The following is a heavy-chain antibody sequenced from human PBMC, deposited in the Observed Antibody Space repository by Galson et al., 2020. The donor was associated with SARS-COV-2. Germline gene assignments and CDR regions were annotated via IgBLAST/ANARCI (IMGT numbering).Heavy chain of an antibody. CDR2: IYPGDSDT. V-gene: IGHV5-51*01. CDR1: GYSFTSYW. Sequence: GGSLKISCKGSGYSFTSYWNGRVRQLPGKGLEWVGIIYPGDSDTRYSPSFQGQVTISADKSISTAYLQWSSLKASDTAMFYCARQVSFVSSDYYPPPFDYWGKGTLVTVSS. J-gene: IGHJ4*02. D-gene: IGHD3-22*01. CDR3: ARQVSFVSSDYYPPPFDY.